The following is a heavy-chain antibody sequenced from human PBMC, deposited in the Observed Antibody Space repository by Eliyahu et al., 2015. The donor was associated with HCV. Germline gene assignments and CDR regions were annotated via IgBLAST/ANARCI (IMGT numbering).Heavy chain of an antibody. J-gene: IGHJ6*02. CDR2: INHSGST. V-gene: IGHV4-34*01. Sequence: QVQLQQWGAGLLKPSETLSLTCAVYGGSFSGYYWSWIRQPPGKGLEWIGEINHSGSTNYNPSLKSRVTISVDTSKNQFSLKLSSVTAADTAVYYCARVGCSSTSCYRYYYYYYGMDVWGQGTTVTVSS. CDR3: ARVGCSSTSCYRYYYYYYGMDV. D-gene: IGHD2-2*01. CDR1: GGSFSGYY.